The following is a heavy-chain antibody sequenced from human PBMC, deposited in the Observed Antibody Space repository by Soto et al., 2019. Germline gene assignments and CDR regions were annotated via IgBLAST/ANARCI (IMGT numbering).Heavy chain of an antibody. CDR2: IHYTGTT. D-gene: IGHD6-13*01. CDR3: ATQAVGSSWYYWFDP. CDR1: GGSFSSSPYY. V-gene: IGHV4-39*01. J-gene: IGHJ5*02. Sequence: QLQLQQSGPGLVKPSETLSLTCSVSGGSFSSSPYYWGWIRQSPGKGLEWIGGIHYTGTTYYNPSLKSRFTISVDTSKNQFSLKLSSVTAADTAVYYCATQAVGSSWYYWFDPWGQGTLVTVSS.